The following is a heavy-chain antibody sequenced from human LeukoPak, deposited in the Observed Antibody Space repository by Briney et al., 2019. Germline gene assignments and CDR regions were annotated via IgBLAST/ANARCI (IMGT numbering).Heavy chain of an antibody. CDR3: AKRFWSGVLREYYFDY. Sequence: PGGSLRLSCAASGFTFSSYGMYWVRQAPGKGLEWVAFTRYDGSNKYYADSVKGRFTISRDNSKNTLYLQMNSLRAEDTAVYYCAKRFWSGVLREYYFDYWGQGTLVTVSS. D-gene: IGHD3-3*01. CDR2: TRYDGSNK. CDR1: GFTFSSYG. J-gene: IGHJ4*02. V-gene: IGHV3-30*02.